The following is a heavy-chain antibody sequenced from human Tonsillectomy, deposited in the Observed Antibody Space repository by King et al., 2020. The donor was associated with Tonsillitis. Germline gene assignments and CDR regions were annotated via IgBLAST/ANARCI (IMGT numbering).Heavy chain of an antibody. V-gene: IGHV3-15*01. Sequence: VQLVESGGGLVKPGGSLRLSCAASGFTFSNAWMDWVRQTPGKGLGGGGRIKSKTDGGTTHYAAPVKGRFTISSDDSKNTLNLQMNSLKSEDTAVYYCITVNRWTYWGQGPLVTVSS. CDR2: IKSKTDGGTT. J-gene: IGHJ4*02. CDR1: GFTFSNAW. CDR3: ITVNRWTY. D-gene: IGHD3/OR15-3a*01.